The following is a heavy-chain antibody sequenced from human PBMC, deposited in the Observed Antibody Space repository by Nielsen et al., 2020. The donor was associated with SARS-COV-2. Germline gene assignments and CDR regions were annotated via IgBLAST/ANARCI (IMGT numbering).Heavy chain of an antibody. CDR3: ASSSGSYYYYYGMDV. CDR1: GGSISSYY. D-gene: IGHD1-26*01. CDR2: IYYSGST. J-gene: IGHJ6*02. V-gene: IGHV4-59*08. Sequence: SETLSLTCTVSGGSISSYYWSWIRQPPGKGLEWIGYIYYSGSTNYNPSLKSRVTISVDTSKNQFSLKLSSVTAADTAVYYCASSSGSYYYYYGMDVWGQGTTVTVSS.